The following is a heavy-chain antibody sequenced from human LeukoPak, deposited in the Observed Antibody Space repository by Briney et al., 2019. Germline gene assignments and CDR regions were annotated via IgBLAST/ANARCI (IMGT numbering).Heavy chain of an antibody. Sequence: ASVKVSCKASGQSLTGYFIHWVRQAPGQGLEWVGRIDPNTGDTIYAQNFQGRVTVTSATSISTAYMELSRLTSDDTAVYYCTRESGSYHGNDYWGQGTLVTVSS. V-gene: IGHV1-2*06. J-gene: IGHJ4*02. CDR1: GQSLTGYF. CDR3: TRESGSYHGNDY. CDR2: IDPNTGDT. D-gene: IGHD1-26*01.